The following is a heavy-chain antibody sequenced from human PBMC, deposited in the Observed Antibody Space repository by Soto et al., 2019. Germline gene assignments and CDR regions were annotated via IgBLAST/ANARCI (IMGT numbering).Heavy chain of an antibody. D-gene: IGHD2-15*01. CDR1: GYTFTGYY. CDR2: INPNSGGT. Sequence: ASVKVSCKASGYTFTGYYMHLVRQAPGQGLEWMGWINPNSGGTNYAQKFQGWVTMTRDTSISTAYMELSRLRSDDTAVYYCARTTTPGGGNTFDYWGQGTLVTVSS. V-gene: IGHV1-2*04. CDR3: ARTTTPGGGNTFDY. J-gene: IGHJ4*02.